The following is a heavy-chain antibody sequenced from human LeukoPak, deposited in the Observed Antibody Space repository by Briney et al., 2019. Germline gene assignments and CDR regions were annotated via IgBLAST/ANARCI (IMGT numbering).Heavy chain of an antibody. CDR1: GYSFTNYW. J-gene: IGHJ4*02. D-gene: IGHD4-17*01. V-gene: IGHV5-10-1*01. Sequence: GESLTISCKASGYSFTNYWISWVRQMPGKGLEWMGRIDPRDCYTKYSPSFEGHVTISVDKSISSAFLQWNSLKASDRAMYYCATGASKVTTDFANYWGQGTQVAVSS. CDR3: ATGASKVTTDFANY. CDR2: IDPRDCYT.